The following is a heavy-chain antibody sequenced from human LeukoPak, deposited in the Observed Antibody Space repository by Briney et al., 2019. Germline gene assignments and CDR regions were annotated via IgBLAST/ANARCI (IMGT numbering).Heavy chain of an antibody. D-gene: IGHD6-13*01. CDR1: GGSISSSSYY. V-gene: IGHV4-39*01. CDR2: IYYSGST. CDR3: ARDFIAAAGTDY. Sequence: SETLSLTCTVSGGSISSSSYYWGWIRQPPGKGLEWIGSIYYSGSTYYNPSLKSRVTISVDTSKNQFSLKLSSVTAADTAVYYCARDFIAAAGTDYWGQGTLVTVSS. J-gene: IGHJ4*02.